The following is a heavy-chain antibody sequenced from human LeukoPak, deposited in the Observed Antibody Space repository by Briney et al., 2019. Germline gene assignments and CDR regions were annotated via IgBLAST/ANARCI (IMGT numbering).Heavy chain of an antibody. CDR3: ARAGVAAREFDY. CDR2: IRYDGTNT. CDR1: GFTFNSYG. J-gene: IGHJ4*02. Sequence: PGGSLRLSCAASGFTFNSYGMHWVRQAPGKGLEWVAFIRYDGTNTYYADSVKGRFTISRDNAKNSLYLQMNSLRAEDTAVYYCARAGVAAREFDYWGQGTLVTVSS. D-gene: IGHD2-15*01. V-gene: IGHV3-30*02.